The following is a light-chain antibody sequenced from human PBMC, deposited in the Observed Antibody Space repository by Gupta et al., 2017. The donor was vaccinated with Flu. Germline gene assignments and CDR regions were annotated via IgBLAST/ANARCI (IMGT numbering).Light chain of an antibody. CDR2: EVT. CDR3: GSYTSISTWV. V-gene: IGLV2-14*01. CDR1: SSDVGGYNY. J-gene: IGLJ3*02. Sequence: QSALTQPASVSGSPGQSITISCTGTSSDVGGYNYVSWYQQHPGKAPKLMIYEVTKRPSGVSNRFSGSKSGNTASLTISGLQAEDEADYFCGSYTSISTWVFGGGTKLTVL.